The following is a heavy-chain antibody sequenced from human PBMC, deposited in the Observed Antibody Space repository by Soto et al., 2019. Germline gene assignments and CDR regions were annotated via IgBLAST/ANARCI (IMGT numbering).Heavy chain of an antibody. CDR3: AKESYYDTSGYFPFDY. CDR2: ISGTGNSP. D-gene: IGHD3-22*01. Sequence: SGGSLRLSCAASGFTFSSYALSWVRQAPGKGLEWVSSISGTGNSPYYADSVMGRFTISRDNGKKTLYLQMNSLRAEDTAVYYCAKESYYDTSGYFPFDYWGQGTPVTVSS. V-gene: IGHV3-23*01. J-gene: IGHJ4*02. CDR1: GFTFSSYA.